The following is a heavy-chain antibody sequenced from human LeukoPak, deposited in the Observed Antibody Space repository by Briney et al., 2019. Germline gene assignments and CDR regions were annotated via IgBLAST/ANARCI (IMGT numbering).Heavy chain of an antibody. D-gene: IGHD3-22*01. CDR3: ARGYDSSGYYFDY. CDR2: ITGGSGAK. V-gene: IGHV3-74*01. CDR1: GFAFSRYW. J-gene: IGHJ4*02. Sequence: GGSLRLSCAASGFAFSRYWMHWVRQAPGKGLVWVSTITGGSGAKYYADSVKGRFTISRDNSKNTLYLQINGLRAEDTAVYYCARGYDSSGYYFDYWGQGTLVTVSS.